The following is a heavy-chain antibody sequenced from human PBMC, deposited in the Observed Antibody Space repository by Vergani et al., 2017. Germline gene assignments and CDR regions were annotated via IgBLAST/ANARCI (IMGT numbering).Heavy chain of an antibody. Sequence: QLLLQESGPGLVKPSETLSLTCTVSGGSIRSTFYYWGWIRQPPGKGLEWIGTIYYSGSTYYNPSLKSRVTISVDTSKNQFSLKLNSVTAADTAVYYCARHKEQLVPGNYYYYYYMDVWGKGTTVTVSS. CDR3: ARHKEQLVPGNYYYYYYMDV. V-gene: IGHV4-39*01. J-gene: IGHJ6*03. CDR1: GGSIRSTFYY. D-gene: IGHD6-13*01. CDR2: IYYSGST.